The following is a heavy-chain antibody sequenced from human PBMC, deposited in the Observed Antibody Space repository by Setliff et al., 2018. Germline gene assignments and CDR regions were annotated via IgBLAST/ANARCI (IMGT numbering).Heavy chain of an antibody. CDR1: GYTFTGYY. V-gene: IGHV1-2*06. CDR2: INTSSGAT. D-gene: IGHD3-16*01. J-gene: IGHJ3*02. CDR3: ARDGGGDSDAFDI. Sequence: ASVKVSCKASGYTFTGYYMYWVRQAPGQWLEWMGRINTSSGATIYAQKFQGRVTMTSDTSISTAYMELGRLRSDDTAVYFCARDGGGDSDAFDIWGQGTMVTVSS.